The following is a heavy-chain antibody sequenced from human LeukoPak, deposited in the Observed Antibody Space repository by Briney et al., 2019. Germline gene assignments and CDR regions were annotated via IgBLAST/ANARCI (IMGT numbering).Heavy chain of an antibody. V-gene: IGHV3-66*01. J-gene: IGHJ4*02. CDR1: GFTLSTNY. D-gene: IGHD1-14*01. Sequence: GGSLRLSCVASGFTLSTNYMSWVRQAPGKGPEWLSVLYSGGSTYYADSVKGRFTISRDNSKNTLYLQMNSLRAEDTAVYYCARDIRALYWGQGTLVTVSS. CDR3: ARDIRALY. CDR2: LYSGGST.